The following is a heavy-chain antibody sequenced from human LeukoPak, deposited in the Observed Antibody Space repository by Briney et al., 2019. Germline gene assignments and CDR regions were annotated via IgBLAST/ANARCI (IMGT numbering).Heavy chain of an antibody. J-gene: IGHJ4*02. Sequence: SETLSLTCTVSGGSISSYYWSWIRQPPGKGLEWIGYIYSSGSTNYNPSLKSRVTISVDTSKNQFSLKLSSVTAADTAVYYCARVGSSGYYLDYWGQGTLVTVSS. CDR2: IYSSGST. CDR3: ARVGSSGYYLDY. CDR1: GGSISSYY. D-gene: IGHD3-22*01. V-gene: IGHV4-59*01.